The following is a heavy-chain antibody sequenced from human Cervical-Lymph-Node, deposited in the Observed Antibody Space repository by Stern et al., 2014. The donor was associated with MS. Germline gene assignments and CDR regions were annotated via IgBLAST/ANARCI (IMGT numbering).Heavy chain of an antibody. CDR1: GFTFGRHS. CDR3: ARPAAARYFDY. D-gene: IGHD6-25*01. CDR2: ISYDGSSQ. Sequence: VQLVESGGGVVQPGRSLRLSCATSGFTFGRHSMPWVRQAPGKGLEWVAIISYDGSSQNYADSVKGRFPISRDTYTNPVYLQLNSLRVEDTAMYYCARPAAARYFDYWGQGSQVTVSS. J-gene: IGHJ4*02. V-gene: IGHV3-30-3*01.